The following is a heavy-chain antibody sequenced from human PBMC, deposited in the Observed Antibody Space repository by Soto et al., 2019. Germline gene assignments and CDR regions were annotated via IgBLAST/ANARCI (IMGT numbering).Heavy chain of an antibody. D-gene: IGHD3-16*01. CDR2: IYSSGTA. Sequence: QVPLHESGPRLVNPSQTLSLPCTVSGGSVTSGGYYWTWIRQHPGKVLEWIGSIYSSGTAYYNPSLKRRGSISLDPSKNQFSLKLSSVTSADTAVYYCARVATTFPGAVVDYWGQGPLVTVSS. V-gene: IGHV4-31*03. CDR3: ARVATTFPGAVVDY. J-gene: IGHJ4*02. CDR1: GGSVTSGGYY.